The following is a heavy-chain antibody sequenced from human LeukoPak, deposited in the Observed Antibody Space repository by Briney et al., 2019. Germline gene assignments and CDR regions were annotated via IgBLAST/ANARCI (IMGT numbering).Heavy chain of an antibody. D-gene: IGHD2-21*02. CDR1: GFTFSRYA. Sequence: GGSLRLSCAASGFTFSRYAMSWVRQAPGRGLEWVSLISSSGGSTYYAGSVKGRFTISRDNSKNTLYLQMNSLRAEDTAIYYCAKDGPTAIPSWFDPWGQGTLVTVSS. CDR2: ISSSGGST. CDR3: AKDGPTAIPSWFDP. V-gene: IGHV3-23*01. J-gene: IGHJ5*02.